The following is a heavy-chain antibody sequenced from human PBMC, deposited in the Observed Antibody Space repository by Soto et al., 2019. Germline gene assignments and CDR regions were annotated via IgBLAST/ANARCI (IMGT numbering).Heavy chain of an antibody. CDR1: GFMFSSFA. J-gene: IGHJ5*02. Sequence: QVQLVESGGGVVQPGRSLRLSCAASGFMFSSFAIHWVRQAPGKGLEWVAVISDDGSLKYYTDSVKGRFAISRDNSMNTLYLQMNSLRAEDTSVYYCAGAFSVVGNRRWLGPWGQGTLVTVSS. CDR3: AGAFSVVGNRRWLGP. CDR2: ISDDGSLK. V-gene: IGHV3-30*09. D-gene: IGHD6-19*01.